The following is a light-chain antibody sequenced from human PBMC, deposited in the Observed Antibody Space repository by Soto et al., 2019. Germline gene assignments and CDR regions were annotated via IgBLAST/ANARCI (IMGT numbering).Light chain of an antibody. V-gene: IGKV1-9*01. CDR3: QQLSYYPRT. CDR1: QNVSSY. CDR2: AAS. Sequence: IQMTQSPSSLSAAVGDRVTITCRASQNVSSYLVWYQQKPGRAPALLIYAASTMQSGVPLRFSGSGSGTEFTLTISRLQPEDFAIYYCQQLSYYPRTFGQGTKLEIK. J-gene: IGKJ2*01.